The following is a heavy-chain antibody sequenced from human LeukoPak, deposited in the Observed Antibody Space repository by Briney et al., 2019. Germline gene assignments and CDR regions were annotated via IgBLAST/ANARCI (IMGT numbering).Heavy chain of an antibody. CDR3: ASSGYSYGYGEDY. Sequence: PSETLSLTCTVSGGSISSGDYCWRWIRQPPGKGLEWIGYIYYSGSTYYNPSLKSRVTISVDTSKNQFSLKLSSVTAADTAVYYCASSGYSYGYGEDYWGQGTLVTVS. D-gene: IGHD5-18*01. CDR2: IYYSGST. CDR1: GGSISSGDYC. J-gene: IGHJ4*02. V-gene: IGHV4-30-4*01.